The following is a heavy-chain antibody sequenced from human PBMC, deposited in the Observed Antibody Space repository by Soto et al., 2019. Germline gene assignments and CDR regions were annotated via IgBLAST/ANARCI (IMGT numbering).Heavy chain of an antibody. V-gene: IGHV6-1*01. J-gene: IGHJ6*02. CDR1: GDSVSSNSAA. Sequence: SQTLSLTCAISGDSVSSNSAAWNWIRQSPSRGLEWLGRTYYRSKWYNDYAVSVKSRITINPDTSKNQFSLQLNSVTPEDTAVYYCHASYSNYGDPYYYYGMDVWGQGTTVTVSS. D-gene: IGHD4-4*01. CDR3: HASYSNYGDPYYYYGMDV. CDR2: TYYRSKWYN.